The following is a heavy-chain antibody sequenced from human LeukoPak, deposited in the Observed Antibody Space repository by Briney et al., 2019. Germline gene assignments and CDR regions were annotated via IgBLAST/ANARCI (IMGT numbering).Heavy chain of an antibody. CDR2: NSGYNGNT. CDR1: GYTFNSYA. J-gene: IGHJ4*02. Sequence: ASVKVSCKASGYTFNSYAITWVRQAPGQGFEWMGGNSGYNGNTNYAQKLQGRVTMTTDTSTSTVFMELKSLRSDDTAVYYCARTARYCSGGNCSYYFDYWGQGTLVTVSS. V-gene: IGHV1-18*01. D-gene: IGHD2-15*01. CDR3: ARTARYCSGGNCSYYFDY.